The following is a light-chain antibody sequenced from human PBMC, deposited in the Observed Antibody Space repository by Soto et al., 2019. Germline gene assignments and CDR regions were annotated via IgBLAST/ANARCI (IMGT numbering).Light chain of an antibody. CDR1: NSNIGAGSG. Sequence: QSVLTQPPSVTGAPGQRVTISCTGNNSNIGAGSGVNWYQQFPDKAPKLLIYANTHRPSGVPDRFSGSPSATSASLAITGLQTQDEADYYCQSFASSLTGLIFGGGTKLTVL. V-gene: IGLV1-40*01. CDR3: QSFASSLTGLI. CDR2: ANT. J-gene: IGLJ2*01.